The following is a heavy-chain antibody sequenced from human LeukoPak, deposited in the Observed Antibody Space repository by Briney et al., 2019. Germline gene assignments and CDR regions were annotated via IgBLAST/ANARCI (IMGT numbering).Heavy chain of an antibody. CDR1: GFTFSSYA. J-gene: IGHJ5*02. Sequence: GGSLRLSCAASGFTFSSYAMTWVRQPPGKGLEWVSAISGSGGSTHYADSVKGRFTISRDNSKNTLYLQMNSLRAEDTAVYYCAKGAPYSSSLSNWFDPWGQGALVTVSS. CDR2: ISGSGGST. CDR3: AKGAPYSSSLSNWFDP. V-gene: IGHV3-23*01. D-gene: IGHD6-6*01.